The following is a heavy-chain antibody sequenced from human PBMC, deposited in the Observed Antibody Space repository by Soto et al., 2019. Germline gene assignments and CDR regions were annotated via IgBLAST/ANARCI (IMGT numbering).Heavy chain of an antibody. V-gene: IGHV3-23*01. CDR1: GFTFSSYA. J-gene: IGHJ4*02. D-gene: IGHD1-26*01. Sequence: GGSLRLSCAASGFTFSSYAMSWVRQAPGKGLEWVSSISGSGGSTYYADSVKGRFTISRDNSKNTVYLQMNSLRAEDTAVYYCAKDRRGSYHLYYFDYWGQGTLVTVSS. CDR2: ISGSGGST. CDR3: AKDRRGSYHLYYFDY.